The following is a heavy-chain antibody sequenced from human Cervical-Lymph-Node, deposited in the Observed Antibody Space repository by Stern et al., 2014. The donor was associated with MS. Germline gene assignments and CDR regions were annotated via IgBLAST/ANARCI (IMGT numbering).Heavy chain of an antibody. Sequence: EQLVESGPGLVKPSETLSLTCSVSGGSINSYYWTWIRQPAGKGLEYIGHIYTSGSTKYNPSLRRRVTMSIDTSKNQLSLKLNFVTAADTAVYYCATWGEVVDDYYYGLDVWGQGTTVTVSS. CDR2: IYTSGST. D-gene: IGHD2-2*01. CDR1: GGSINSYY. J-gene: IGHJ6*02. CDR3: ATWGEVVDDYYYGLDV. V-gene: IGHV4-4*07.